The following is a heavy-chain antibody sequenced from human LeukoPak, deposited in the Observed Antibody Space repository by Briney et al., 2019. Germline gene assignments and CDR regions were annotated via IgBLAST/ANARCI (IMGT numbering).Heavy chain of an antibody. CDR3: ARGLEWGDGFDI. CDR2: VYISGST. J-gene: IGHJ3*02. V-gene: IGHV4-61*02. D-gene: IGHD1-1*01. Sequence: KPSQTLSLTCTASGGSISSGSYYWTWLRQPAGKGLEWIGRVYISGSTNYNPSLKSRVTISVDTSKNHFSLKLTSVTAADTAVYYCARGLEWGDGFDIWGQGTMVTVSP. CDR1: GGSISSGSYY.